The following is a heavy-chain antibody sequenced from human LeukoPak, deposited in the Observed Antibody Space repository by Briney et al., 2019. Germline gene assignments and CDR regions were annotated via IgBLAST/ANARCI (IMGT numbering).Heavy chain of an antibody. Sequence: SETLSLTCTVSGVSVTSYYWSWIRQPPGKGLEWIGYISYSGSTNYNPSLKSRVTISVDTSKNQFSLKLSSVTAADTAVYYCARHPDYGGNFDSWGQGALVTVSS. CDR1: GVSVTSYY. D-gene: IGHD4-23*01. J-gene: IGHJ4*02. V-gene: IGHV4-59*08. CDR3: ARHPDYGGNFDS. CDR2: ISYSGST.